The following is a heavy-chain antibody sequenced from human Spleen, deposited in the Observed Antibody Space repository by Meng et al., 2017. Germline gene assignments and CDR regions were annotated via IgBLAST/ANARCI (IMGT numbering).Heavy chain of an antibody. CDR3: ARFRSSYTVHDALDI. J-gene: IGHJ3*02. CDR1: GFTFSDYY. V-gene: IGHV3-11*01. Sequence: GESLKISCAASGFTFSDYYMSWIRQAPGKGLEWISYISGSGSTIYSADSVKGRFTFSRDNAKNSLYLQMSSLTAGDTAIYYCARFRSSYTVHDALDIWGQGTMVTVSS. CDR2: ISGSGSTI. D-gene: IGHD4-17*01.